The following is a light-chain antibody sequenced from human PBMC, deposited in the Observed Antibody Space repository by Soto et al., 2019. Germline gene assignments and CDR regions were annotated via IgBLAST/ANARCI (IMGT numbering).Light chain of an antibody. Sequence: QSALTQPPSASGSPGQSVTISCTGTSSDVGNYVSWYQQHPGKAPKLIIYEVTKRPSGVPDRFSGSKSGNTASLTVSGLQAEDEADYYCSSSTGSNVFGTGTKVTVL. CDR3: SSSTGSNV. CDR1: SSDVGNY. CDR2: EVT. V-gene: IGLV2-8*01. J-gene: IGLJ1*01.